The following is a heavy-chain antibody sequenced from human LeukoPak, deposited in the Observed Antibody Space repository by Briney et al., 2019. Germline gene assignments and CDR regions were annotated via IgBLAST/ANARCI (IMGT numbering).Heavy chain of an antibody. J-gene: IGHJ6*02. D-gene: IGHD4-11*01. V-gene: IGHV3-48*03. CDR1: GFTFSSYE. Sequence: PGGSLRLSCAASGFTFSSYEMNWVRQAPGKGLEWVSYISRSGSTIYYADSVKGRFTISRDNAKNSLYLQMNSLRAEDTAVYYCARETRTTYYYYGMDVWGQGTTVTVSS. CDR2: ISRSGSTI. CDR3: ARETRTTYYYYGMDV.